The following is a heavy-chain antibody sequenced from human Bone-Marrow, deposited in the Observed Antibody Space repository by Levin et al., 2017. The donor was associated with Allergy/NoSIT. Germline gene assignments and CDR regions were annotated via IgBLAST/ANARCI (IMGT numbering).Heavy chain of an antibody. Sequence: GSLRLSCAVSGTSISSHYWSWIRQSPGKGLEWIGYIFYSGSTNYNPSLESRVAISVDTSKNEVSLKVTSVTAADTAVYFCARVKTVTRLDYWGQGILVTVSS. V-gene: IGHV4-59*11. CDR2: IFYSGST. CDR1: GTSISSHY. D-gene: IGHD4-17*01. J-gene: IGHJ4*02. CDR3: ARVKTVTRLDY.